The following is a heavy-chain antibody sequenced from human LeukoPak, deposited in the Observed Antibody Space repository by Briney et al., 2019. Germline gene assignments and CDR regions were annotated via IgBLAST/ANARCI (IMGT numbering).Heavy chain of an antibody. CDR2: VYHSGST. CDR3: ARGTSGGNPYFDY. V-gene: IGHV4-38-2*02. Sequence: SETLSLASTASDYSISSGYYWGWIRQPPGKGLEWIGSVYHSGSTYYNPSLKSRVAMSVDTSKNQFSLYLTSVTAADTAVYYCARGTSGGNPYFDYWGQGTLVTVSS. CDR1: DYSISSGYY. D-gene: IGHD2-15*01. J-gene: IGHJ4*02.